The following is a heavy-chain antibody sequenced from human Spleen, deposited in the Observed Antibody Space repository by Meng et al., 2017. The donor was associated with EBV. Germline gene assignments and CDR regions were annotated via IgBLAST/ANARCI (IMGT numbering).Heavy chain of an antibody. Sequence: QPQEVVPGLVKPSQTLSFPCAVPGGSISSGGFYWSLIRQPPGKGLEWIGYIYYNGSTYNNPSLKSRVTISVDTSKNQFSLKLSSVTAADTAVYYCARVKRYFDWLLPYFDYWGQGTLVTVSS. J-gene: IGHJ4*02. CDR3: ARVKRYFDWLLPYFDY. CDR1: GGSISSGGFY. CDR2: IYYNGST. V-gene: IGHV4-30-4*01. D-gene: IGHD3-9*01.